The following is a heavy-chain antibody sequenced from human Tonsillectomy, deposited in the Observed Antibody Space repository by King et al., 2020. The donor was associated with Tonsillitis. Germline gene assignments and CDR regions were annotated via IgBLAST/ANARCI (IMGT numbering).Heavy chain of an antibody. CDR1: GYSFTSYW. J-gene: IGHJ4*02. Sequence: QLVQSGAEVKKPGESLRISCKGSGYSFTSYWISWVRQMPGKGLEWMGRIDPSDSYTNYSPSFQGHVTISADKSISTAYLQWSSLKASDTAMYYCARRGEGYCSGGSCYPDYWGQGTLVTVSS. CDR3: ARRGEGYCSGGSCYPDY. CDR2: IDPSDSYT. V-gene: IGHV5-10-1*03. D-gene: IGHD2-15*01.